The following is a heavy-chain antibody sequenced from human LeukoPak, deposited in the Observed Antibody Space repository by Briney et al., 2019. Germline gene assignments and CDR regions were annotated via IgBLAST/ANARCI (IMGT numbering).Heavy chain of an antibody. Sequence: NSSETLSLTCTVPGGSISSSSYYWGWIRQPPGKGLEWIGSIYYSGSTYYNPSLKSRVTISVDTSKNQFSLKLSSVTAADTAVYYCARSSEDAFDIWGQGTMVTVSS. J-gene: IGHJ3*02. D-gene: IGHD1-14*01. CDR2: IYYSGST. V-gene: IGHV4-39*01. CDR1: GGSISSSSYY. CDR3: ARSSEDAFDI.